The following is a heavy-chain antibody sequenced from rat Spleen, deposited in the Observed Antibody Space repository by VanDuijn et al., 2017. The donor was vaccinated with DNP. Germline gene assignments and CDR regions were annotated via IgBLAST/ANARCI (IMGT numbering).Heavy chain of an antibody. CDR3: TTTGFPGYHYYWHFDF. D-gene: IGHD1-4*01. CDR2: ISHDGGTT. V-gene: IGHV5-19*01. CDR1: GFTFSNYG. Sequence: EVQLVESGGGLVQPGRSLKLSCAASGFTFSNYGMHWIRQAPTKGLEWVTSISHDGGTTYYRDSVKGRFTVSRDNERSSLYLQMDSLTSEDTATYYCTTTGFPGYHYYWHFDFWGPGTMVTVSS. J-gene: IGHJ1*01.